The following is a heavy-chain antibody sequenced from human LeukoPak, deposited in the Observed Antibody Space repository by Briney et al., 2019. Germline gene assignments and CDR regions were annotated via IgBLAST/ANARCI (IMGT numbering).Heavy chain of an antibody. J-gene: IGHJ4*01. V-gene: IGHV3-21*01. D-gene: IGHD2-15*01. Sequence: GGTLSLSCAASGFTFSDYSFNWVRQAPGKGLEWVSYISSSSSYKYYADSLKGRFTISRDNAKNSLYLQVNSLRAEDTAVYYCARINDIDNSYHLDFWGHGTLVTVSS. CDR2: ISSSSSYK. CDR1: GFTFSDYS. CDR3: ARINDIDNSYHLDF.